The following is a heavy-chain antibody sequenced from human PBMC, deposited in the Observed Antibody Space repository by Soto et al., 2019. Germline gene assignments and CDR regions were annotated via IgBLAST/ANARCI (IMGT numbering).Heavy chain of an antibody. Sequence: EVQLVESGGGLVQPGGSLRLSCAACGFIVSNNYMNWVRQAPGKGLEWVSVIYSGGSTYYADSVKGRFAISRHTSKNTVDLQMNSLRAEDTAVYYCARGSSGYGYDAFDMWGQGTVVTVSS. CDR1: GFIVSNNY. D-gene: IGHD5-12*01. V-gene: IGHV3-53*04. CDR3: ARGSSGYGYDAFDM. CDR2: IYSGGST. J-gene: IGHJ3*02.